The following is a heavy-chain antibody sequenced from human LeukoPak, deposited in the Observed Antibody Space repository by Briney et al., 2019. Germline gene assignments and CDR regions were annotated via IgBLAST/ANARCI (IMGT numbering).Heavy chain of an antibody. V-gene: IGHV1-18*01. CDR1: GYTFTSYV. J-gene: IGHJ6*02. CDR3: AREGHDYDFWSGYYTGYYGMDV. Sequence: ASVKVSCKASGYTFTSYVISCVRQAPGQGLEWMGWISAYNGNTNYAQKFQGRVTMTTDTSTSTAYMELRSLRSDDTAVYYCAREGHDYDFWSGYYTGYYGMDVWGQGTTVTVSS. CDR2: ISAYNGNT. D-gene: IGHD3-3*01.